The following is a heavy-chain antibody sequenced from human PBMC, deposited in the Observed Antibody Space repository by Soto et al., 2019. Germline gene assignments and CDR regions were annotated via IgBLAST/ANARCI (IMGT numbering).Heavy chain of an antibody. V-gene: IGHV1-8*01. J-gene: IGHJ5*02. CDR1: GYTFTSYD. CDR2: INPNSGNT. D-gene: IGHD1-1*01. CDR3: ARGLSRTAGTTDWFDP. Sequence: GASVKVSCKASGYTFTSYDINWVRQATGQGLEWVGWINPNSGNTGSAQKFQGRVTMTTSTSMSTAYMELSSLRSEDTAIYYCARGLSRTAGTTDWFDPWGQGTLVTVSS.